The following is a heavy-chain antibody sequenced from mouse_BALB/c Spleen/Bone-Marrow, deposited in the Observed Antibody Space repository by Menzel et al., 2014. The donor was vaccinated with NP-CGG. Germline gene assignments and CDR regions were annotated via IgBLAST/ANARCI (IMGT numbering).Heavy chain of an antibody. CDR3: ARDIGNYVRFAY. J-gene: IGHJ3*01. Sequence: EVKLVESGGGLVQPGGSPRLSCATSGFTFNDYYMSWVRQPPGKALEWLGFIRNKANGYTTEYSASVKGRFTISRDNSQSILYLQMNTLRAEDSATYYCARDIGNYVRFAYWGQGTLVTVSA. CDR1: GFTFNDYY. V-gene: IGHV7-3*02. D-gene: IGHD2-1*01. CDR2: IRNKANGYTT.